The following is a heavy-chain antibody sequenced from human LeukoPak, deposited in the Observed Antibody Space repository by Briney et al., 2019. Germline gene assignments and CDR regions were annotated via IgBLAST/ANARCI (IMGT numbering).Heavy chain of an antibody. Sequence: PSETLSLTCAVYVGSFSGYHWNWIRQPPGKGPEWIGEVNESGGTNINPSLRSRVILSVGTSMNQFSLKLISVTAADTGVYYCARGQGATVPKVGKNWFDPWGHGTRVIVSP. CDR1: VGSFSGYH. D-gene: IGHD1-26*01. V-gene: IGHV4-34*01. CDR2: VNESGGT. CDR3: ARGQGATVPKVGKNWFDP. J-gene: IGHJ5*02.